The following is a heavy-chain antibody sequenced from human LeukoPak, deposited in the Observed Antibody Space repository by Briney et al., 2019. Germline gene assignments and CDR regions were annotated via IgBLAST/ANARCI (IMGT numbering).Heavy chain of an antibody. J-gene: IGHJ4*02. V-gene: IGHV4-39*01. Sequence: SETLSLTCTVSGASVSGSPYYWGWIRQPPGKGLGWIGSIYSSGSTYYNTSLQSRVTISIETSKNQISLRLKSVTAADTAMYYCAKSGGYGLIDYWGQGTLVTVSS. CDR2: IYSSGST. CDR1: GASVSGSPYY. D-gene: IGHD1-26*01. CDR3: AKSGGYGLIDY.